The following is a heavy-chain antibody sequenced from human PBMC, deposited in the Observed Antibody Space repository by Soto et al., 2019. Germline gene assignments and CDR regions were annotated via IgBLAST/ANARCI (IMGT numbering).Heavy chain of an antibody. CDR2: IDSSTKYT. CDR3: AREYYYTMDV. Sequence: QVQLVESGGGLVRPGGSLRLSCEASGFTFRDYYMTWFRQAPGKGLEWLSYIDSSTKYTNYADSVKGRFTISRDNAKNSLYLQMNSLRAEDTAGYYCAREYYYTMDVWGQGTMVTVSS. J-gene: IGHJ6*02. V-gene: IGHV3-11*05. CDR1: GFTFRDYY.